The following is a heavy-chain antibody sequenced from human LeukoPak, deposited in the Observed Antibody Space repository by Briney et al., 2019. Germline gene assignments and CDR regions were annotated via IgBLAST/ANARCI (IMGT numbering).Heavy chain of an antibody. J-gene: IGHJ4*02. CDR2: VYYSGST. CDR1: GGSISSGDYY. V-gene: IGHV4-30-4*08. CDR3: ARRAHYYDSSGYLY. Sequence: SETLSLTCTVSGGSISSGDYYWSWIRQPPGKGLEWIGYVYYSGSTYYNPSLKSRATISVDTSKNQFSLKLSSVTAADTAAYYCARRAHYYDSSGYLYWGQGTLVTVSS. D-gene: IGHD3-22*01.